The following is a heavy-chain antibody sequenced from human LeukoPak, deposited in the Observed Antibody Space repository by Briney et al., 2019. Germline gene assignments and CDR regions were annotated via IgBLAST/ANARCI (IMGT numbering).Heavy chain of an antibody. CDR3: AREGNYYDMDV. Sequence: PGGSLRLSCAASGFTVSSNYMSWVRQAPGKGLEWVSVIFSGGTTYYADSVKGRFTISRDNSNNTLYLQMNSLRAEDTAVYYCAREGNYYDMDVWGQGTTVTVSS. J-gene: IGHJ6*02. V-gene: IGHV3-53*01. CDR1: GFTVSSNY. CDR2: IFSGGTT.